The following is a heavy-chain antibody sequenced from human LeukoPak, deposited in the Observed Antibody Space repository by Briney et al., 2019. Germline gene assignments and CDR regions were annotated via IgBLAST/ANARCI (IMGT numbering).Heavy chain of an antibody. CDR1: GFTFSSYW. V-gene: IGHV3-7*01. CDR2: IKLDGSEK. CDR3: AREISGGGYFDY. D-gene: IGHD2-15*01. Sequence: GGSLRLACAASGFTFSSYWMSWVRQAHGRGLEWVANIKLDGSEKYYVDSVKGRFTISRDNAKNSQYLQMNSLRAEDTAVYYCAREISGGGYFDYWGQGTLVTVSS. J-gene: IGHJ4*02.